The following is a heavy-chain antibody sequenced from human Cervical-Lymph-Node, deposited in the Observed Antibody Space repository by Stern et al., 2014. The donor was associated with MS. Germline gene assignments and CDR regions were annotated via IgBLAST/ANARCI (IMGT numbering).Heavy chain of an antibody. CDR3: ARTFKPGIAAAGTFDY. V-gene: IGHV3-30*01. J-gene: IGHJ4*02. D-gene: IGHD6-13*01. CDR2: ISYAGSNK. CDR1: GFTFSSYA. Sequence: VLLVESEGGVVQPGRSLRLSCAASGFTFSSYAMHWVRQAPGKGLEWVAVISYAGSNKYYADSVKGRFTISRDNSKNTLYLQMNSLRAEDTAVYYCARTFKPGIAAAGTFDYWGQGTLVTVSS.